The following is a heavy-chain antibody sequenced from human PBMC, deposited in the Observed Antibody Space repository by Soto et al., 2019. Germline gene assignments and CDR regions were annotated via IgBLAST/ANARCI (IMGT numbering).Heavy chain of an antibody. CDR1: GFTFSRYG. J-gene: IGHJ4*02. Sequence: EVQVLESGGGLVQPGGSLRLSCAASGFTFSRYGMNWVRQAPGKGLEWVSGVRSDGDTTYNADSVKGRFTVSRDNFKNTVDLQRNSLRVEDTAVYYCAKGKGVGATPDGANCWGQGTLVTVSS. V-gene: IGHV3-23*01. D-gene: IGHD1-26*01. CDR2: VRSDGDTT. CDR3: AKGKGVGATPDGANC.